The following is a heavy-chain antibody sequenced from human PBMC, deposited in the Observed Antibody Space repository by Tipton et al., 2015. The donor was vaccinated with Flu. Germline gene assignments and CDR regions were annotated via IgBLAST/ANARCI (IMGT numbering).Heavy chain of an antibody. Sequence: SLRLSCAASGFTFSSYGMHWVRQAPGKGLEWAAVISYDGSNKYYADSVKGRFTISRDNSKNTLYLQMNSLRAEDTAVYYCAKGENRCCTNGVCSWWGGYYYYGMDVWGQGPTVTVPS. CDR3: AKGENRCCTNGVCSWWGGYYYYGMDV. J-gene: IGHJ6*02. V-gene: IGHV3-30*18. D-gene: IGHD2-8*01. CDR1: GFTFSSYG. CDR2: ISYDGSNK.